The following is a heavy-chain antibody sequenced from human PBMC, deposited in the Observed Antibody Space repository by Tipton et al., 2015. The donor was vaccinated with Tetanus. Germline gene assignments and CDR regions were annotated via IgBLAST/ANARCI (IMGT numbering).Heavy chain of an antibody. CDR2: ISWNSGSM. D-gene: IGHD4-17*01. CDR1: GFTFDDYA. J-gene: IGHJ4*02. CDR3: ARGSYGPEY. V-gene: IGHV3-9*01. Sequence: SLRLSCAASGFTFDDYAMHWVRQAPGKGLEWVSGISWNSGSMGYADSVKGRFTISRDNAKNSLYLQMNSLRAEDTAVYYCARGSYGPEYWGQGTLVTVSS.